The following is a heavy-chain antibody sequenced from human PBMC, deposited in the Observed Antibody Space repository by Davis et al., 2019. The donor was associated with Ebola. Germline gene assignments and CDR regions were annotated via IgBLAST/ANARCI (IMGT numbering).Heavy chain of an antibody. CDR3: AREDGTMVRGVLDY. CDR1: GGSISNYY. J-gene: IGHJ4*02. V-gene: IGHV4-59*12. D-gene: IGHD3-10*01. Sequence: SETLSLTCTVSGGSISNYYWSWIRQPPGKGLEWIGYIYDSGSANYNPSLRSRVTISVDTSKNQFSLILSSVTAADTAIYYCAREDGTMVRGVLDYWGQGTLVTVSS. CDR2: IYDSGSA.